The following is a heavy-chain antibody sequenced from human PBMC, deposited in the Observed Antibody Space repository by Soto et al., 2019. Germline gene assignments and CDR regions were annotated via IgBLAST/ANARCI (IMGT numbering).Heavy chain of an antibody. CDR2: IYYSGST. CDR3: AIYVGHSVYLDY. V-gene: IGHV4-30-4*01. J-gene: IGHJ4*02. Sequence: QVQLQESGPGLVKPSQTLSLTCTVSGGSISSGDYYWSWIRQPPGKGLEWIGYIYYSGSTYYNPSLISRVTTSVDTSKSLFSLTLSSVSAADTAVYYCAIYVGHSVYLDYWGQGTLVTVSS. CDR1: GGSISSGDYY. D-gene: IGHD3-16*01.